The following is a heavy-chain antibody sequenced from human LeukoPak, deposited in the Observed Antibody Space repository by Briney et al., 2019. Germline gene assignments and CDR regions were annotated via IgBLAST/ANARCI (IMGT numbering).Heavy chain of an antibody. D-gene: IGHD1/OR15-1a*01. CDR2: VQPGDSNT. J-gene: IGHJ5*02. CDR3: ARQSSSWHNFDP. CDR1: GYSFTTYW. V-gene: IGHV5-51*01. Sequence: GESLKISCKASGYSFTTYWIGWVRQMLGKGLEWMGIVQPGDSNTKYSPSFQGQVTISADKSVNTAYLQWTSLKASDTAIYYCARQSSSWHNFDPWGQGTLVTVSS.